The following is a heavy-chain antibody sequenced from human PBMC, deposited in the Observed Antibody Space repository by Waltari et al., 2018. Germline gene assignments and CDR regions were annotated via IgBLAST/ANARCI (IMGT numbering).Heavy chain of an antibody. CDR1: GYSISSGYY. V-gene: IGHV4-38-2*01. CDR2: INHSGST. Sequence: QVQLQESGPGLVKPSETLSLTCAVSGYSISSGYYWGWIRQPPGKGLEWIGEINHSGSTNYNPSLKSRVTISVDTSKNQFSLKLSSVTAADTAVYYCARGPSYDFWSGRSRYYFDYWGQGTLVTVSS. D-gene: IGHD3-3*01. CDR3: ARGPSYDFWSGRSRYYFDY. J-gene: IGHJ4*02.